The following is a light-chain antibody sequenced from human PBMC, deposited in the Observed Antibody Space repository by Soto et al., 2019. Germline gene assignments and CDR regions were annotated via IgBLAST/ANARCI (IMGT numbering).Light chain of an antibody. CDR1: QSISSY. CDR3: QQSYSTLST. V-gene: IGKV1-39*01. CDR2: AAS. Sequence: DIQMTQSPSSLSASVGDRVTITCRASQSISSYLNWYQQKPGKAPKLLIYAASSLQSGVPSRFSGGGSGTDFTLTISSLQPEDFATYYCQQSYSTLSTFGPGTKVDIK. J-gene: IGKJ3*01.